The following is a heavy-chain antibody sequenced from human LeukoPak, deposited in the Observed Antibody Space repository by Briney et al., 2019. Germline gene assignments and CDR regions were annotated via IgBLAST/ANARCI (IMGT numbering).Heavy chain of an antibody. CDR2: IYSSGST. J-gene: IGHJ4*02. V-gene: IGHV4-39*07. Sequence: PSETLSLTCTVSGGSISSGAYQWGWIRQPPGKGLEWIGSIYSSGSTFYNPSLRSRVTISLDTSRNQFSLRLNSVTAADTAVYYCARDNYYDSSAYYFYALDYWGQGTLVTVSS. CDR3: ARDNYYDSSAYYFYALDY. D-gene: IGHD3-22*01. CDR1: GGSISSGAYQ.